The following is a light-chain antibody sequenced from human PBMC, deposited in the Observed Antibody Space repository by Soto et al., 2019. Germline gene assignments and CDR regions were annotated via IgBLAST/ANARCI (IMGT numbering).Light chain of an antibody. Sequence: SYVLTQPPSVSVAPGQTATITCGGNDIRTKSVHWYRQRPGQAPVVVVYDDSDRPSGIPERFSGSNSGNTATLTISSVEVGDEADYYCQVWDSVVDHVVFGGGTQLTVL. CDR3: QVWDSVVDHVV. CDR2: DDS. V-gene: IGLV3-21*02. J-gene: IGLJ2*01. CDR1: DIRTKS.